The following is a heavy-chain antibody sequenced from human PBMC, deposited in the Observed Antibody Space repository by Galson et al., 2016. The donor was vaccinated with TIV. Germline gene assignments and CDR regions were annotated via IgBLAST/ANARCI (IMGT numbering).Heavy chain of an antibody. J-gene: IGHJ5*02. Sequence: SLRLSCAASGFSFSSYGMHWVRQAPGKGLEWVALIWYEGINKDYADSVKGRFTVTRDNSTSTVYLQMNSLRAEDTAIYYCARIQGDSSGWFDAWGQGTQVTVSS. CDR3: ARIQGDSSGWFDA. CDR1: GFSFSSYG. V-gene: IGHV3-33*01. D-gene: IGHD6-19*01. CDR2: IWYEGINK.